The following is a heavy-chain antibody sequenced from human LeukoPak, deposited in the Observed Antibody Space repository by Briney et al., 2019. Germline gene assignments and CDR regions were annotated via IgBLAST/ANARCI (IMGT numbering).Heavy chain of an antibody. J-gene: IGHJ4*02. V-gene: IGHV3-30-3*01. CDR3: ARDFTGRYTIDY. CDR2: ISYHGINK. D-gene: IGHD3-9*01. Sequence: GRSLRLSCAASGFTFNDYNMHWVRQAPGKGLEWVAFISYHGINKNDADSVKGRFTISRDNSENTVYLQINSLRPEDTAIYYCARDFTGRYTIDYWGQGTLVTVSS. CDR1: GFTFNDYN.